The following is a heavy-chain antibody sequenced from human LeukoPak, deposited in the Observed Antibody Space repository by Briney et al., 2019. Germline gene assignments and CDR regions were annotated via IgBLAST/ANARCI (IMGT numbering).Heavy chain of an antibody. CDR1: GFTVSRNY. Sequence: GGSLGLSCAASGFTVSRNYMSWVRQAPGKGLEWVSVIYSGGRSYYADSVKGRFTISRDNSKNTLYLQMNSLRVEDTAVYYCARAGPSSSWHQFDYWGQGTLVTVSS. V-gene: IGHV3-66*01. J-gene: IGHJ4*02. CDR3: ARAGPSSSWHQFDY. D-gene: IGHD6-13*01. CDR2: IYSGGRS.